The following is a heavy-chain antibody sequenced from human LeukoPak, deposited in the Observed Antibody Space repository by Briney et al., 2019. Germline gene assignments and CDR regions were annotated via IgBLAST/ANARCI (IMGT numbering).Heavy chain of an antibody. CDR3: ARSPLWFGESHFDY. J-gene: IGHJ4*02. Sequence: MSSETLSLTCTVSGGSISSYYWSWIRQPAGKGLEWIGRIYTSGSTNYNPSLKSRVTVSVDTSKNQFSLKLSSVTAADTAVYYCARSPLWFGESHFDYWGQGTLVTVSS. V-gene: IGHV4-4*07. D-gene: IGHD3-10*01. CDR2: IYTSGST. CDR1: GGSISSYY.